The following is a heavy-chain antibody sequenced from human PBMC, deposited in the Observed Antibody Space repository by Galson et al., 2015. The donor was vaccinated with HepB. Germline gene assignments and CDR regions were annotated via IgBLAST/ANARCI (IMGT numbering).Heavy chain of an antibody. CDR3: ARTYQLLQGGLDDAFDI. J-gene: IGHJ3*02. Sequence: SLRLSCAASGFTFSSYSMNWVRQAPGKGLEWVSSISSSSSYIYYADSVKGRFTISRDNAKNSLYLQMNSLRAEDTAVYYCARTYQLLQGGLDDAFDIWGQGTMVTVSS. D-gene: IGHD2-2*01. CDR1: GFTFSSYS. CDR2: ISSSSSYI. V-gene: IGHV3-21*01.